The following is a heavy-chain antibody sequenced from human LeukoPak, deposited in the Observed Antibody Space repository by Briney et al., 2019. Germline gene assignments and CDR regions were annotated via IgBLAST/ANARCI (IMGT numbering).Heavy chain of an antibody. CDR2: INPNSGGT. CDR3: ARGPIVVVVAARYYFDY. CDR1: GYTFTGYY. D-gene: IGHD2-15*01. J-gene: IGHJ4*02. Sequence: ASVKVSCKASGYTFTGYYMHWVQQAPGQGLEWMGWINPNSGGTNYAQKFQGRVTMTRDTSISTAYMELSRLRSDDTAVYYCARGPIVVVVAARYYFDYWGQGTLVTVSS. V-gene: IGHV1-2*02.